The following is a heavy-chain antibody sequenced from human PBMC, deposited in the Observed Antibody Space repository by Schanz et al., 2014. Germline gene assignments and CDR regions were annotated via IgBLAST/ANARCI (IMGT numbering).Heavy chain of an antibody. V-gene: IGHV3-23*01. CDR2: ISGMGEAT. CDR3: ANRGHLRGWFDS. CDR1: GFTFTDHA. Sequence: EVQLLASGGGLVQPGGSLRLTCLTSGFTFTDHAMSWVRQAPGKGLEWVSTISGMGEATFYSDSVKGRFTVSRDNSKNIVYLQMNRLRAEDTAVYCGANRGHLRGWFDSWGQGILVTVSS. J-gene: IGHJ5*01. D-gene: IGHD3-10*01.